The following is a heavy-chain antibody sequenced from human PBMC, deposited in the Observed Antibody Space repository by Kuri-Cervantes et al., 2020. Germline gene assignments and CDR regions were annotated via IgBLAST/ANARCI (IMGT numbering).Heavy chain of an antibody. D-gene: IGHD2-15*01. CDR2: IYWDDDK. CDR1: GLSLNSSGVA. CDR3: AHSPYCSGGSCYFTD. Sequence: SGPTLVKPTQTLTLTCTFSGLSLNSSGVAVGWIRQPPGKALEWLALIYWDDDKCYGPSLKSRLAITKDTSKNQVVLTMTNMDPVDTATYYCAHSPYCSGGSCYFTDWGQGTLVTVSS. V-gene: IGHV2-5*05. J-gene: IGHJ4*02.